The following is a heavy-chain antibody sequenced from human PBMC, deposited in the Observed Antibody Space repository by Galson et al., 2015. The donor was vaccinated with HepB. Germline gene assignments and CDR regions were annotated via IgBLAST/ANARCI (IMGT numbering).Heavy chain of an antibody. D-gene: IGHD6-6*01. V-gene: IGHV1-2*02. J-gene: IGHJ6*02. CDR3: ARSEASIAVKGNYYYGMDV. CDR1: GYTFTGYY. CDR2: INPNSGGT. Sequence: SVKVSCKASGYTFTGYYMHWVRQAPGQGLEWMGWINPNSGGTNYAQKFQGRVTMTRDTSISTAYMELSRLRSDDTAVYYCARSEASIAVKGNYYYGMDVWGQGTTVTVSS.